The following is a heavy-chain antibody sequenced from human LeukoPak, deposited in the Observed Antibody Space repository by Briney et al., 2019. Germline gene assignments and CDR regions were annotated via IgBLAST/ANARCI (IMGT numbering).Heavy chain of an antibody. V-gene: IGHV3-30*02. J-gene: IGHJ4*02. CDR3: ARGGETSSWWGY. CDR2: IRYDGSNK. D-gene: IGHD6-13*01. CDR1: GFTFSSYG. Sequence: PGGSLRLSCAASGFTFSSYGMHWVRQAPGKGLEWVAFIRYDGSNKYYADSVKGRFTISRDNSKNTLYLQMNSLRAEDTAVYYCARGGETSSWWGYWGPGTLVTVSS.